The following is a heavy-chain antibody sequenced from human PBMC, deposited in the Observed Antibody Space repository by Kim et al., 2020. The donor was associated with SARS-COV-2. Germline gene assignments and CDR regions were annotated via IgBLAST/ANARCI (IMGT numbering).Heavy chain of an antibody. Sequence: GSLRLSCAASGFTVSSNYMSWVRQAPGKGLEWVSVIYSGGSTYYADSVKGRFTISRDNSKNTLYLQMNSLRAEDTAVYYCAINRSRKLSGAVVTGPSEVYYGMDVWGQGTTVTVSS. V-gene: IGHV3-53*01. J-gene: IGHJ6*02. CDR2: IYSGGST. CDR1: GFTVSSNY. D-gene: IGHD2-21*02. CDR3: AINRSRKLSGAVVTGPSEVYYGMDV.